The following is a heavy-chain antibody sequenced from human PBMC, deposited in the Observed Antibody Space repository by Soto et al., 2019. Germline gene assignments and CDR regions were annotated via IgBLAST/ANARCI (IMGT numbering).Heavy chain of an antibody. CDR2: ISYDGSNK. J-gene: IGHJ4*02. CDR1: GFTFSSYG. Sequence: QVQLVESGGGVVQPGRSLRLSCAASGFTFSSYGMHWVRQAPGKGLEWVAVISYDGSNKYYADSVKGRFTISIDNSKNTLYLQMNSLRAEDTAVYYCAKVPSSSGWTHFDYWGQGTLVTVSS. V-gene: IGHV3-30*18. CDR3: AKVPSSSGWTHFDY. D-gene: IGHD6-19*01.